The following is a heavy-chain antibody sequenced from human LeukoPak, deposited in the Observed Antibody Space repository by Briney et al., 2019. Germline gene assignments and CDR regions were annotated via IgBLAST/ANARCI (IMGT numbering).Heavy chain of an antibody. D-gene: IGHD6-19*01. V-gene: IGHV4-34*01. CDR1: GGSFSGYY. Sequence: KPSDTLSLTCAVYGGSFSGYYWSWIRQPSGKELECIGENNHSGSTNYNPSLKSRVTISVDTSKNQFSLRLSSVTAADTAVYYCARVLEGSSGQHWYFDLWGRGTLVTVSS. CDR3: ARVLEGSSGQHWYFDL. CDR2: NNHSGST. J-gene: IGHJ2*01.